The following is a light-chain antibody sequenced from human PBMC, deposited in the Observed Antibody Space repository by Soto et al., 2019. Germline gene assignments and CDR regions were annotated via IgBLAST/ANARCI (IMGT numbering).Light chain of an antibody. CDR1: QSVSSN. V-gene: IGKV3-15*01. CDR3: QQKNNRPPWT. CDR2: GAS. J-gene: IGKJ1*01. Sequence: EIVMTQSPATLSVSPGERATLSCRASQSVSSNLAWYQQKPGQAPRLLIYGASTRATGIPARFSGSGSGTEDIITISSLQSADYLVSYCQQKNNRPPWTFGQGTKVEIK.